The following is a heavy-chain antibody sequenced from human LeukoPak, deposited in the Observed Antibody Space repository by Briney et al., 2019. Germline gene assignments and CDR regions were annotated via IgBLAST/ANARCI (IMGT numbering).Heavy chain of an antibody. CDR2: ISSDGIDK. V-gene: IGHV3-30*18. CDR3: AKDKGREGDY. CDR1: GFPFSNYG. Sequence: GGSLRLSCAASGFPFSNYGMHWVRQAPGKGLEGVAVISSDGIDKYYADSVKGRFTISRDNSKNTLYLQMSSLRAEDTAVYYCAKDKGREGDYWGQGNLVTVSS. J-gene: IGHJ4*02.